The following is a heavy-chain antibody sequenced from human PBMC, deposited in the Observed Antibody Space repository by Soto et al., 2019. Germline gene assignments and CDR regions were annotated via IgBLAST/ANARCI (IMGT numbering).Heavy chain of an antibody. CDR3: ARDDYYASGSYGFYFDY. CDR1: GGTFSSYA. V-gene: IGHV1-69*01. D-gene: IGHD3-10*01. Sequence: QVQLVQSGAEVKKPGSSVKVSCKASGGTFSSYAISWVRQAPGQGLEWMGGIIPIFGTANYAQKFQGRVTITADESTSTADMELSSLRSEDTAVYYCARDDYYASGSYGFYFDYGGQGTLVTVSS. CDR2: IIPIFGTA. J-gene: IGHJ4*02.